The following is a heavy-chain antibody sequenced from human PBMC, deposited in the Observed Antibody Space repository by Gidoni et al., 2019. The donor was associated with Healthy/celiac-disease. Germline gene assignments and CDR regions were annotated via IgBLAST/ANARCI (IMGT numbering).Heavy chain of an antibody. Sequence: QLQLQESGTGLVQPSETLSLTCTVSGCSISCSSYYWGWTRQPPGKGLEWIGSIYYRGSTYYNPSLKSRVTIAVDTSKNQFSLKLSSVTAADTAVYYCARDWIWDIAANYFDYWGQGTLVTVSS. D-gene: IGHD6-25*01. CDR1: GCSISCSSYY. V-gene: IGHV4-39*07. CDR2: IYYRGST. J-gene: IGHJ4*02. CDR3: ARDWIWDIAANYFDY.